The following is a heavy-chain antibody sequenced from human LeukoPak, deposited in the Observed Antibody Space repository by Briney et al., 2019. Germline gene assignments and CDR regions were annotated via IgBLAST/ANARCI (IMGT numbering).Heavy chain of an antibody. CDR1: GGSISSYY. Sequence: SETLSLTCTVSGGSISSYYWSWIRQPPGKGLEWIGYIYYSGSTNYNPSLKSRVTISVDTSKNQFSLKLISVPAADTAVYYCARFPGEQQLSWGQGTLVTVSS. J-gene: IGHJ4*02. CDR2: IYYSGST. D-gene: IGHD6-13*01. V-gene: IGHV4-59*01. CDR3: ARFPGEQQLS.